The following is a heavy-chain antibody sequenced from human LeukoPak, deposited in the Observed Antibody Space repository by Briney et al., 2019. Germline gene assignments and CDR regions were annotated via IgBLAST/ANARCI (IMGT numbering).Heavy chain of an antibody. J-gene: IGHJ3*02. V-gene: IGHV3-53*01. D-gene: IGHD4-17*01. CDR1: GFTVSSNY. Sequence: SLSRYCAAYGFTVSSNYMSWVRQAPGKGLEWVSVIYSGGSTYYADSVKGRFTTTRDNSKNTLYLQMNGLRAEDTAVEYCAREGDYVHPYAFDIWGQGTMVTVSS. CDR3: AREGDYVHPYAFDI. CDR2: IYSGGST.